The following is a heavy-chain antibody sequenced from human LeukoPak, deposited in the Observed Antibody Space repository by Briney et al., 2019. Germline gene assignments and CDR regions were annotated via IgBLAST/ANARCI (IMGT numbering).Heavy chain of an antibody. V-gene: IGHV4-39*07. J-gene: IGHJ6*02. D-gene: IGHD3-3*01. CDR3: ARVKVEWLLYRYYYGMDV. CDR1: GGSISSGGYY. Sequence: SETLSLTCTVSGGSISSGGYYWSWIRQPPGKGLEWIGEINHSGSTNYNPSLKSRVTISVDTSKNQFSLKLSSVTAADTAVYYCARVKVEWLLYRYYYGMDVWGQGTTVTVSS. CDR2: INHSGST.